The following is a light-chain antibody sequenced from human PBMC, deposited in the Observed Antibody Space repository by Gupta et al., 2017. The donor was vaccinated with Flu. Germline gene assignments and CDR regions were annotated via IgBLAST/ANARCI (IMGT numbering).Light chain of an antibody. J-gene: IGLJ1*01. CDR3: CSYAGSDLYV. V-gene: IGLV2-23*01. CDR2: EAR. CDR1: SSDVGRFNV. Sequence: QSALTQPASVSGSPGQSITISCTGTSSDVGRFNVVSWYQQHSGKAPKLIIYEARKRPSGVSNRFSGAKSGNTASLTISGLQAEDEADYFCCSYAGSDLYVFGTGTAVTIL.